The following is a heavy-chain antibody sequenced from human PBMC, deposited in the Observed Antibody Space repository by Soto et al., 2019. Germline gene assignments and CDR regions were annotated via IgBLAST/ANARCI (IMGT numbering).Heavy chain of an antibody. D-gene: IGHD3-22*01. Sequence: GGSLRLSCAASEFTFSNYAMSWVRQAPGKGLEWVSAISYGGGTTYYADSVKGRFTISGDNSKNTLYLQMNSLRAEDTAVYYCAKNPGYYYDSTGYHFEYWGQGTLVTVSS. CDR3: AKNPGYYYDSTGYHFEY. V-gene: IGHV3-23*01. CDR2: ISYGGGTT. CDR1: EFTFSNYA. J-gene: IGHJ4*02.